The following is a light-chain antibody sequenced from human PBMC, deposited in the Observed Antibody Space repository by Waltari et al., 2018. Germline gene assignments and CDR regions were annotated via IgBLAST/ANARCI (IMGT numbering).Light chain of an antibody. CDR1: QSVLYSSNNKNY. J-gene: IGKJ1*01. CDR2: WAS. Sequence: IVMTQSPDSLAVSLGERAPITCTSSQSVLYSSNNKNYLAWYQQKAGQPPTLLIYWASNRASGVPDRFSGSGSGTDFTLTISSLQAEDVAVYYCQQYYATPPWTFGQGTKVEIK. V-gene: IGKV4-1*01. CDR3: QQYYATPPWT.